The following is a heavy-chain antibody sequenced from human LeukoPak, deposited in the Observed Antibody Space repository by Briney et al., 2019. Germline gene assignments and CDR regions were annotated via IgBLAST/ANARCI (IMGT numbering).Heavy chain of an antibody. Sequence: GGSLRLSCAASGFTFSKYGMHWVRQAPGKGLEWVAIIWHDGSSQYYADSIKGRFTISRGNSKNTLYLQMNSLRAEDTAAYYCARWGIIGHDAFDIWGQGTVVTVSS. CDR3: ARWGIIGHDAFDI. J-gene: IGHJ3*02. V-gene: IGHV3-33*01. CDR2: IWHDGSSQ. D-gene: IGHD1-14*01. CDR1: GFTFSKYG.